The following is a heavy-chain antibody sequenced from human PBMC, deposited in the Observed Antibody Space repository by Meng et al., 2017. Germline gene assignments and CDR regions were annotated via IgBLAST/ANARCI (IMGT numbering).Heavy chain of an antibody. V-gene: IGHV1-69-2*01. CDR3: STDLYRDWFDP. CDR2: GNPEDGET. Sequence: EDQRVQSGAWVKKPVATVKLTGKVAGYSVTYDYKHWVQQAAVKGLEWMGRGNPEDGETIYAEKFQGRATITSDSSSDTAYMELSSLISEDTAVYYCSTDLYRDWFDPWGQGTLVTVSS. J-gene: IGHJ5*02. CDR1: GYSVTYDY. D-gene: IGHD1-26*01.